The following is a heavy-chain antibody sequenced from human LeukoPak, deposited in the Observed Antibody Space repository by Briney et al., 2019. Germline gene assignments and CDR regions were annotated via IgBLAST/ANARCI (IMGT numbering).Heavy chain of an antibody. V-gene: IGHV1-8*01. J-gene: IGHJ5*02. CDR3: VNGKSSGWYGIENWFDP. CDR1: GYTFTSYD. D-gene: IGHD6-19*01. CDR2: MNPNSGNT. Sequence: ASVRVSCKASGYTFTSYDINWVRQATGQGLEWMGWMNPNSGNTGYAQKFQGRVAMTRNTSISTAYMELSSLRSEDTAVYYCVNGKSSGWYGIENWFDPWGQGTLVTVSS.